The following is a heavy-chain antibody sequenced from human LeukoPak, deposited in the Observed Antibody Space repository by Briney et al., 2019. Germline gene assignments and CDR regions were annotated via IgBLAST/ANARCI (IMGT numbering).Heavy chain of an antibody. V-gene: IGHV4-59*01. CDR2: IYYTGNT. Sequence: PSETLSLTCTVSGDSISSYYWSWIRQPPGKGLEWIGYIYYTGNTNYNPSLKSRVTISLDTSKHQFSLKLTSVTAADTAVYYCAKPYYGSGSYYGFNYYAFDYWGQGTLVTVSS. CDR3: AKPYYGSGSYYGFNYYAFDY. J-gene: IGHJ4*02. CDR1: GDSISSYY. D-gene: IGHD3-10*01.